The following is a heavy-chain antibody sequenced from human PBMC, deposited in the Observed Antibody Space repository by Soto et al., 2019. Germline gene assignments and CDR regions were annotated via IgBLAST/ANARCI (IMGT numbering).Heavy chain of an antibody. CDR1: GGSFGGYD. CDR3: ARHSMVRGVITGFDP. Sequence: PLETLCLTCAVYGGSFGGYDGSWIRQPPGKGLEWIGDINYSGSTNYNPSLKSRVTISVDTSKNQFSLKLSSVTAADTAVYYCARHSMVRGVITGFDPWGQGTLVTVSS. J-gene: IGHJ5*02. CDR2: INYSGST. D-gene: IGHD3-10*01. V-gene: IGHV4-34*01.